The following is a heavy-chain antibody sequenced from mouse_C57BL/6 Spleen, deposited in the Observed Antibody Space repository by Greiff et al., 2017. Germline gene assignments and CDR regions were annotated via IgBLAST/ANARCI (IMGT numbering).Heavy chain of an antibody. CDR1: GYSFTGYY. D-gene: IGHD3-2*02. Sequence: VQLQQSGPELVKPGASVKISCKASGYSFTGYYMNWVKQSPEKSLEWIGEINPSTGGTTYNQKFKAKATLTVDKSSSTAYMQLKSLTSEDSAVYYCARAAQAPYAMDYWGQGTSGTVSS. V-gene: IGHV1-42*01. J-gene: IGHJ4*01. CDR2: INPSTGGT. CDR3: ARAAQAPYAMDY.